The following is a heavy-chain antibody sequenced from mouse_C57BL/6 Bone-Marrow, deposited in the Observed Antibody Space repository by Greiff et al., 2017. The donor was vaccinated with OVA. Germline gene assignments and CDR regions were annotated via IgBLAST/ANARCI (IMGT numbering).Heavy chain of an antibody. CDR1: GYTFTSYG. Sequence: QVQLQQSGAELARPGASVKLSCKTSGYTFTSYGISWVKQRTGQGLEWIGEIYPRSGNTYYNEKFKGKATLTADKSSSTAYMELRSLTSEDSAVYFCATGSRTGYFDVWGTGTTVTVSS. J-gene: IGHJ1*03. V-gene: IGHV1-81*01. CDR2: IYPRSGNT. CDR3: ATGSRTGYFDV. D-gene: IGHD1-1*01.